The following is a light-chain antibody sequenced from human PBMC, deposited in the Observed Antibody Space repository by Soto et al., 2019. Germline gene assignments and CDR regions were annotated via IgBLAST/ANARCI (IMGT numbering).Light chain of an antibody. J-gene: IGLJ2*01. V-gene: IGLV2-8*01. CDR3: SSYAGSNCL. CDR2: EVN. Sequence: QSALTQPPSASGSPGQSVTISCTGTSSTIGDFNSVSWYQHHPDKAPKLVIYEVNKRPSGVPDRFSGSKSGNTASLTVSGLQAEDEADDDCSSYAGSNCLFGGGTKLTVL. CDR1: SSTIGDFNS.